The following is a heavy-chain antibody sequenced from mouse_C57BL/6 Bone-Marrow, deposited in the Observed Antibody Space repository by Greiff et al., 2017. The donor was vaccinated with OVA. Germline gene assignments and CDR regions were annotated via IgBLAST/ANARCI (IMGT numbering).Heavy chain of an antibody. V-gene: IGHV1-59*01. D-gene: IGHD1-1*01. Sequence: VQLQQPGAELVWPGTSVKLSCKASGYTFTSYWMHWVKQRPGQGLEWIGVIDPSDSYTNYNQKFKGKATLTVDTSSSTAYMQLSSLTSEDSAVYYCARFPPFITTVVGPDWGQGTTLTVSS. J-gene: IGHJ2*01. CDR1: GYTFTSYW. CDR3: ARFPPFITTVVGPD. CDR2: IDPSDSYT.